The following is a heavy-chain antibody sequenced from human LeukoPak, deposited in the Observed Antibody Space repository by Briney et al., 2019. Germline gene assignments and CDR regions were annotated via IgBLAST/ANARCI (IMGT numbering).Heavy chain of an antibody. J-gene: IGHJ4*02. CDR3: ARSPGDY. CDR1: GYTLSNHA. Sequence: ASVKVSCKGSGYTLSNHAFSWVRQAPGQGLEWMGWISADNGNTNHAQKFQGRVSLTTDTSTSTAYMELRSLRSDGTAVYYCARSPGDYWGQGTLVTVSS. V-gene: IGHV1-18*04. CDR2: ISADNGNT.